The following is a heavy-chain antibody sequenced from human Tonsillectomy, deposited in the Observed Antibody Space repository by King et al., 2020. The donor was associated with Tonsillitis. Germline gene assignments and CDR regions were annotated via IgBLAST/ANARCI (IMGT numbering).Heavy chain of an antibody. Sequence: VQLQESGPGLVKPSETLSLTCTVSGGSISSYYWSWIRQPPGKGLEWIGYIYYSGSTNYNPSLKSRVTISVDTSKTQFSLKLTSVTAADTAVYYCARNGGYSYALDYWGQGTLVTVSS. J-gene: IGHJ4*02. CDR3: ARNGGYSYALDY. CDR1: GGSISSYY. CDR2: IYYSGST. V-gene: IGHV4-59*01. D-gene: IGHD5-18*01.